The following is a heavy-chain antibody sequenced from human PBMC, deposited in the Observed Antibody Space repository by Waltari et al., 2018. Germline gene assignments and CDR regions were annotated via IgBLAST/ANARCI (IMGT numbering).Heavy chain of an antibody. Sequence: QVQLVQSGAEVKKPGASVKVSCKASGYTFTGYYMHWVRQAPRQGREWRGWINPNSGGTNYAQKFQGRVTMTRDTSISTAYMELSRLRSDDTAVYYCARFPPRSIVGATRYFQHWGQGTLVTVSS. CDR1: GYTFTGYY. V-gene: IGHV1-2*02. CDR3: ARFPPRSIVGATRYFQH. D-gene: IGHD1-26*01. CDR2: INPNSGGT. J-gene: IGHJ1*01.